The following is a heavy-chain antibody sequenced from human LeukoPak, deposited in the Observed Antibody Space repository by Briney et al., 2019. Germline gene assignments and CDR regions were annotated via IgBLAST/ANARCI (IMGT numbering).Heavy chain of an antibody. CDR3: ARGGVGLVIIPGWEYDYYGLDV. CDR1: GFTLRGYG. Sequence: GGSLRLSCAASGFTLRGYGMSWVRQAPGKGLEWVSSISSSATYMYYADSVKGRFTISRDNAKNSLYLQMNSLRAEDTAVYYCARGGVGLVIIPGWEYDYYGLDVWGQGTTVTVSS. V-gene: IGHV3-21*01. CDR2: ISSSATYM. J-gene: IGHJ6*02. D-gene: IGHD3/OR15-3a*01.